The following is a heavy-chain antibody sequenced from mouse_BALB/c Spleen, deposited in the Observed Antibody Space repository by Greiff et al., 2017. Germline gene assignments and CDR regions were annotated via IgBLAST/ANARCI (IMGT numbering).Heavy chain of an antibody. CDR2: ISSGSSTI. D-gene: IGHD2-4*01. Sequence: EVKVVESGGGLVQPGGSRKLSCAASGFTFSSFGMHWVRQAPEKGLEWVAYISSGSSTIYYADTVKGRFTISRDNPKNTLFLQMTSLRSEDTAMYYCARAYYDYDETWFAYWGQGTLVTVSA. V-gene: IGHV5-17*02. CDR3: ARAYYDYDETWFAY. CDR1: GFTFSSFG. J-gene: IGHJ3*01.